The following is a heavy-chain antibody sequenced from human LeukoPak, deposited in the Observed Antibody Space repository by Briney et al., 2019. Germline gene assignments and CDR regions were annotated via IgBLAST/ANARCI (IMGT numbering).Heavy chain of an antibody. D-gene: IGHD6-13*01. J-gene: IGHJ3*02. V-gene: IGHV3-21*01. CDR2: ISSSSSYI. CDR1: GFTFSSYS. CDR3: ATLAAAAGTVGAFDI. Sequence: GGSLRLSCAASGFTFSSYSMNWVRQAPGKGLGWVSSISSSSSYIYYADSVKGRFTISRDNAKNSLYLQMNSLRAEDTAVYYCATLAAAAGTVGAFDIWGQGTMVTVSS.